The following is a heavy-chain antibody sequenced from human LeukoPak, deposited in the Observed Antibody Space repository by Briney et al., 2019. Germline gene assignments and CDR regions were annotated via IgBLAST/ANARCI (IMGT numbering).Heavy chain of an antibody. J-gene: IGHJ4*02. CDR3: ARDNILTGYCDY. Sequence: PGGSLRLSCAASGFTFSSYSMNWVRQAPGKGLEWVSSISSSSSYIYYADSVKGRFTISRDSAKNSLYLQMNSLRAEDTAVYYCARDNILTGYCDYWGQGTLVTVSS. CDR1: GFTFSSYS. CDR2: ISSSSSYI. D-gene: IGHD3-9*01. V-gene: IGHV3-21*01.